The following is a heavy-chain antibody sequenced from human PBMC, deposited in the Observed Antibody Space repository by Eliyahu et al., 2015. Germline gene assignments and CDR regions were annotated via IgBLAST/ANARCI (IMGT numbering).Heavy chain of an antibody. J-gene: IGHJ6*02. V-gene: IGHV2-70*01. CDR2: IDWDDDK. Sequence: QVTLRESGPALVKPTQTLTLTCTFSGFSLSTSGMCVSWIRQPPGKALEWLALIDWDDDKYYSTSLKTRLTISKDTAKNQVVLTMTNMDPVDTATYYCARIEAAGDYYYYGMDVWGQGTTVTVSS. CDR1: GFSLSTSGMC. CDR3: ARIEAAGDYYYYGMDV. D-gene: IGHD6-13*01.